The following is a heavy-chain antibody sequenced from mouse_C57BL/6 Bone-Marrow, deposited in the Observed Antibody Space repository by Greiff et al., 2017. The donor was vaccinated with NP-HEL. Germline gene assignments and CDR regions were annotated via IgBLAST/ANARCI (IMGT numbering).Heavy chain of an antibody. Sequence: QVQLQQSGAELARPGASVKLSCKASGYTFTSYGISWVKQRTGQGLEWIGEIYPRSGNTYYTEKFTGQATLTADKSSSTAYMELRSLTSEDSAVYFCARWLLLWYFDVWGTGTTVTVSS. J-gene: IGHJ1*03. CDR1: GYTFTSYG. CDR3: ARWLLLWYFDV. D-gene: IGHD2-3*01. V-gene: IGHV1-81*01. CDR2: IYPRSGNT.